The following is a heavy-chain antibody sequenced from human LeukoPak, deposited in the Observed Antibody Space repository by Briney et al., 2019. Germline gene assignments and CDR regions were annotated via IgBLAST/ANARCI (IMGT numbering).Heavy chain of an antibody. V-gene: IGHV4-31*03. CDR3: ARDSRGGYSGYDMGAWFDP. D-gene: IGHD5-12*01. Sequence: SETLSLTCTVSGGSISSGGYYWRWIRQHPGKGLEWIGYIYYSGSTYYNPSLKSRVTISVDTSKNQFSLKLSSVTAADTAVYYCARDSRGGYSGYDMGAWFDPWGQGTLVTVSS. CDR1: GGSISSGGYY. CDR2: IYYSGST. J-gene: IGHJ5*02.